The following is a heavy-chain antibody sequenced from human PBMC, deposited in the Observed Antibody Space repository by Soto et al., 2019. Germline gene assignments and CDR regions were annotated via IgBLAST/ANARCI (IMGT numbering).Heavy chain of an antibody. V-gene: IGHV3-53*04. Sequence: SLRLSCAASGFTVSSNYMSWVRQAPGKGLEWVSVIYSGGSTYYADSVKGRFTISRHNSKNTLYLQMNSLRAEDTAVYYCARDDCSGGSCYSWFDPWGQGTLVTVSS. CDR3: ARDDCSGGSCYSWFDP. CDR1: GFTVSSNY. CDR2: IYSGGST. D-gene: IGHD2-15*01. J-gene: IGHJ5*02.